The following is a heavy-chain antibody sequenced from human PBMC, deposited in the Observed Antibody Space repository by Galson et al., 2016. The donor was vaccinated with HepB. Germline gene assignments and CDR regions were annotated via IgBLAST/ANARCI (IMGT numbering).Heavy chain of an antibody. CDR3: TRLALFTCDSRGMDV. Sequence: SLRLSCAGSGFSFSGSAMHWVRQASRKGLEWLGRIRREGNNYATAYAASVTGRFTISRDYSKNTDYLQMSSLETEDTTVYYCTRLALFTCDSRGMDVWGQGTLVAVSS. CDR1: GFSFSGSA. J-gene: IGHJ4*02. V-gene: IGHV3-73*01. D-gene: IGHD2-21*01. CDR2: IRREGNNYAT.